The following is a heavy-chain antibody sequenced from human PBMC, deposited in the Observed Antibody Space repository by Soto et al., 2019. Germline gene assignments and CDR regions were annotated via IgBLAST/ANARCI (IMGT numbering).Heavy chain of an antibody. J-gene: IGHJ5*02. D-gene: IGHD3-10*01. Sequence: SETLSLTCAVYGGSFSGYYWSWIRQPPGKGLEWIGEINHSGSTNYNPSLKSRVTISVDTSKNQSSLKLSSVTAADTAVYYCARIKVVRNTYNWFDPWGQGTLVTVSS. CDR1: GGSFSGYY. CDR3: ARIKVVRNTYNWFDP. CDR2: INHSGST. V-gene: IGHV4-34*01.